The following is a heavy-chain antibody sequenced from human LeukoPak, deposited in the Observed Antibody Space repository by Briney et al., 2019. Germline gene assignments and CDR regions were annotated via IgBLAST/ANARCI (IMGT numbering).Heavy chain of an antibody. Sequence: PSETLSLTCTVSGASISSYYWSWIRQPPGKGLEWIGYIYYSGSTNYNPSLKSRVTISVDTSKNQFSLKLSSVTAADTAVYYCARADPYYYYMDVWGKGTTVTVSS. CDR1: GASISSYY. V-gene: IGHV4-59*01. CDR3: ARADPYYYYMDV. CDR2: IYYSGST. J-gene: IGHJ6*03.